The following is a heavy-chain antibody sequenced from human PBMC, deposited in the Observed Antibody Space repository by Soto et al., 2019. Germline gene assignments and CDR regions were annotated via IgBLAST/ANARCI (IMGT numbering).Heavy chain of an antibody. CDR3: AREADILNWFDP. D-gene: IGHD3-9*01. CDR2: ISSSSSTI. CDR1: GVTFGSYG. J-gene: IGHJ5*02. Sequence: GGSLRLSWAASGVTFGSYGRNWVRQAPGKGLEWVSYISSSSSTIYYADSVKGRFTISRDNAKNSLYLQMNSLRAEDTAVYYCAREADILNWFDPWGQGTLVTVSS. V-gene: IGHV3-48*01.